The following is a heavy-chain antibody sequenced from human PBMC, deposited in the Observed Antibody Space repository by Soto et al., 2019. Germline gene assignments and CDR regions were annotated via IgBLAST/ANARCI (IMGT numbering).Heavy chain of an antibody. J-gene: IGHJ4*02. CDR2: IWYDGSNK. Sequence: PGGSLRLSCAASGFTFSSYGMHWVRQAPGKGLEWVAVIWYDGSNKYYADSVKGRFTISRDNSKNTLYLQMNSLRAEDTAVYYCARDLPHYYDSSGTPFDYWGQGTLVTVSS. D-gene: IGHD3-22*01. CDR3: ARDLPHYYDSSGTPFDY. V-gene: IGHV3-33*01. CDR1: GFTFSSYG.